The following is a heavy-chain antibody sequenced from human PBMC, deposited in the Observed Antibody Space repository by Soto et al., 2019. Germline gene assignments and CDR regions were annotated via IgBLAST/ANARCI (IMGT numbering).Heavy chain of an antibody. Sequence: SETLSLTCTVSGGTISSGDYYWSWIRQPPGKGLEWIGYIYHFGTTNYNPSLKSRVTISVDTSKNQFSLRLTSVTAADTAVYYCARASYCGANCYYYFDYWGQGTPVTVSS. D-gene: IGHD2-21*02. J-gene: IGHJ4*02. CDR2: IYHFGTT. CDR3: ARASYCGANCYYYFDY. CDR1: GGTISSGDYY. V-gene: IGHV4-61*08.